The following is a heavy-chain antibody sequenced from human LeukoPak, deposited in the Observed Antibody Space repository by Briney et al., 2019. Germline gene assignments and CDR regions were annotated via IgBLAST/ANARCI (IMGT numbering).Heavy chain of an antibody. CDR3: ARDKSGTEFDY. CDR1: GYIFSNYG. Sequence: GASVKVSCKASGYIFSNYGISWVRQAPGQGLEWMGWINTHNGNTNYAQKLQGRVTMTTDTSTSTAYMELRSLGSDDTAVYYCARDKSGTEFDYWGQGTLVTVPS. V-gene: IGHV1-18*01. CDR2: INTHNGNT. J-gene: IGHJ4*02. D-gene: IGHD1-7*01.